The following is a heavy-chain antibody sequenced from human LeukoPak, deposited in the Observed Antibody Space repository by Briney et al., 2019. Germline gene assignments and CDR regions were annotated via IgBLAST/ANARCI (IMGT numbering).Heavy chain of an antibody. CDR1: GFTFSSYT. CDR3: ARGEYSYGPLDYYYYMDV. Sequence: GGSLRLSCAASGFTFSSYTMNWVRQAPGKGLEWVSSISSSSSYIYYADSVKGRFTISRDNAKNSLYLQMNSRRAEDTAVYYCARGEYSYGPLDYYYYMDVWGKGTTVTVSS. CDR2: ISSSSSYI. J-gene: IGHJ6*03. D-gene: IGHD5-18*01. V-gene: IGHV3-21*01.